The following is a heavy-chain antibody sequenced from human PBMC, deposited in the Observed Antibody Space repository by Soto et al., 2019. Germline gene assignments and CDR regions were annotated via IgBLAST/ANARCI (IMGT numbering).Heavy chain of an antibody. CDR2: ISGSGGSS. CDR1: GFAFSTYA. CDR3: AKVTKRTAAGRYEYYKYGMDV. Sequence: GGSLRLSCAASGFAFSTYAMTWVRQAPGKGLEWVSVISGSGGSSYYAASVKGRFTISRDNSKNTLYLQMNGLRAEDTALYYCAKVTKRTAAGRYEYYKYGMDVWGQGTTVTAP. V-gene: IGHV3-23*01. D-gene: IGHD6-13*01. J-gene: IGHJ6*02.